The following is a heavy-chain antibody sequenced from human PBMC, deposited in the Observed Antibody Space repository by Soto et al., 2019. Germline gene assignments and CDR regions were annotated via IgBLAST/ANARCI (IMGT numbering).Heavy chain of an antibody. CDR1: GFTFSDYY. J-gene: IGHJ1*01. D-gene: IGHD2-15*01. CDR3: ARGRVAATFSYFQH. CDR2: ISSSGSTI. V-gene: IGHV3-11*01. Sequence: GGSLRLSCAASGFTFSDYYMSWIRQAPGKGLEWVSYISSSGSTIYYADSVKGRFTISRDNAKNSLYLQMNSLRAEDTAVYYCARGRVAATFSYFQHWGQGTLVTVSS.